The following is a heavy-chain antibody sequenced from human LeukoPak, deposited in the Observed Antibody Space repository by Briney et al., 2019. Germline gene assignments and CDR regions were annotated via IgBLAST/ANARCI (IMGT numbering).Heavy chain of an antibody. CDR3: AKSMEWLLFLSHFDY. CDR2: ISGSGGST. CDR1: GFTFSSYA. J-gene: IGHJ4*02. D-gene: IGHD3-3*01. V-gene: IGHV3-23*01. Sequence: PGGSLRLSCAASGFTFSSYAMSWVRQAPGKGLEWVSAISGSGGSTYYAGSVKGRFTISRDNSKNTLYLQMNSLRAEDTAVYYCAKSMEWLLFLSHFDYWGQGTLVTVSS.